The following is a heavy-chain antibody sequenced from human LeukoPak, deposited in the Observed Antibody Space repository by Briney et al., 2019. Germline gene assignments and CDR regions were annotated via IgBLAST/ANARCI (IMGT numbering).Heavy chain of an antibody. CDR2: IYSGGNT. J-gene: IGHJ4*02. D-gene: IGHD3-9*01. CDR3: ARGRYDILTGYLY. Sequence: GGSLRLSCAASGFTVSSNYMSWVRQAPGKGLEWVSVIYSGGNTYYADSVKGRFTISRDNSKNTLYLQMNSLRADDTAVYYCARGRYDILTGYLYWGQGTLVTVSS. V-gene: IGHV3-66*01. CDR1: GFTVSSNY.